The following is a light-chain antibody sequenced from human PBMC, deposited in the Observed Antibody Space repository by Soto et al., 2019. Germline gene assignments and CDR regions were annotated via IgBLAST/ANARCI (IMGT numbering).Light chain of an antibody. CDR1: SNDVGSYNR. CDR3: CSYRSGNTYV. Sequence: QSVLTQPPSVSGSPGQSVTISCTGTSNDVGSYNRVSWYQQAPGTVPKVMIYEVTNRPSGVPDRFSGSKSGNTASLTISGLQAEDEADYYCCSYRSGNTYVFGTGTKVTVL. J-gene: IGLJ1*01. V-gene: IGLV2-18*02. CDR2: EVT.